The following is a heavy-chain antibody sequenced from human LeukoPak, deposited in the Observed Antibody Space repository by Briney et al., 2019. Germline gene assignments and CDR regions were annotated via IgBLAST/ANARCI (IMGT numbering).Heavy chain of an antibody. CDR2: IYTSGST. Sequence: SETLSLTCTVSGGSISSSSYYWSWIRQPAGKGLEWIGRIYTSGSTNYNPSLKSRVTISVDTSKNQFSLKLTSVTAADTAVYYCARHPRPSWRGYFFYVDVWGRGTTVTISS. CDR1: GGSISSSSYY. V-gene: IGHV4-61*02. CDR3: ARHPRPSWRGYFFYVDV. D-gene: IGHD5-24*01. J-gene: IGHJ6*03.